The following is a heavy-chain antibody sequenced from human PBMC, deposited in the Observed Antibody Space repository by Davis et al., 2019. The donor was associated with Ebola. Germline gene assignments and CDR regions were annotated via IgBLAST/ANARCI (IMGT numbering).Heavy chain of an antibody. CDR1: GGSFSGYH. J-gene: IGHJ6*03. D-gene: IGHD3-10*01. CDR2: INHSGVT. Sequence: SETLSLTCAVYGGSFSGYHWNWIRQPPGKGLEWIGEINHSGVTNYNPSLKTRVTISVDTSKNQFSLKLSSVTAADTAVYYCARVSLWFGELSPHYYMDVWGKGTTVTVSS. CDR3: ARVSLWFGELSPHYYMDV. V-gene: IGHV4-34*01.